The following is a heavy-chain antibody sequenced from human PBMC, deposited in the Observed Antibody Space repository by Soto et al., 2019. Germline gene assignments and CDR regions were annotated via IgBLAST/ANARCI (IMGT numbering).Heavy chain of an antibody. Sequence: ESGGGVVQPGRSLRLSCAASGFTFSSYAMHWVRQAPGKGLEWVAVISYDGSNKYYADSVKGRFTISRDNSKNTLYLQMNSLRAEDTAVYYCARGHYQKAYYFDYWGQGTLVTVSS. J-gene: IGHJ4*02. CDR1: GFTFSSYA. CDR3: ARGHYQKAYYFDY. V-gene: IGHV3-30-3*01. CDR2: ISYDGSNK. D-gene: IGHD2-2*01.